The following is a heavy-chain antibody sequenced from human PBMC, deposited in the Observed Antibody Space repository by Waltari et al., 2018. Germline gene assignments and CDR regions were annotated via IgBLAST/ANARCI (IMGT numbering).Heavy chain of an antibody. CDR3: VTLVVPASYFDI. Sequence: QVQLQESGPGLVKPSETLSLTCTVSGGSVSSESYYWSWIRQSPGKGLEWIGYIHYSGVTIYNSSLKSRLTISVDTSRNQFSLKLSSVTAADTAFYYCVTLVVPASYFDIWGQGALVSISS. CDR1: GGSVSSESYY. J-gene: IGHJ4*02. V-gene: IGHV4-61*01. D-gene: IGHD2-15*01. CDR2: IHYSGVT.